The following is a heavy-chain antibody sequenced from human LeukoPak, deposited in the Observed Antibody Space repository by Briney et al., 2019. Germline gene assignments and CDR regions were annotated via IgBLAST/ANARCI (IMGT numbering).Heavy chain of an antibody. J-gene: IGHJ4*02. V-gene: IGHV1-18*01. CDR3: ARDRPFYDILTGYYTSDY. Sequence: ASVKVSCKASGYTFTSYGISWVRQAPGQGLEWMGWISAYNGNTNYAQKLQGRVTMTTDTPTSTAYMELRSLRSDDTAVYYCARDRPFYDILTGYYTSDYWGQGTLVTVSS. CDR2: ISAYNGNT. CDR1: GYTFTSYG. D-gene: IGHD3-9*01.